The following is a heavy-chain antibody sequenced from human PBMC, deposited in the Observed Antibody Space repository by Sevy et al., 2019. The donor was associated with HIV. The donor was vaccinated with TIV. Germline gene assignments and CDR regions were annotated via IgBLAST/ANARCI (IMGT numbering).Heavy chain of an antibody. CDR2: FDPEDGET. Sequence: ASVKVSCKVSGYTLTELSMHWVRQAPGKGLEWMGGFDPEDGETIYAQKFQGRVTMTEDTSTDTAYMELSSLRSEDTAVYYCATSARKYYYDSSGYSYFDYRGQGTLVTVSS. CDR3: ATSARKYYYDSSGYSYFDY. J-gene: IGHJ4*02. V-gene: IGHV1-24*01. D-gene: IGHD3-22*01. CDR1: GYTLTELS.